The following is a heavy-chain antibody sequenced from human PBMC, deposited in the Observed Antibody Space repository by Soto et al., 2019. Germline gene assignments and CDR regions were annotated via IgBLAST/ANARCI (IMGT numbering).Heavy chain of an antibody. J-gene: IGHJ3*02. CDR1: GFTFSDYY. Sequence: GGSLRLSCAASGFTFSDYYMSWIRQAAGKGLEWVSYISSSGSTIYYADSVKGRFTISRDNAKNSLYLQMNSLRAEDTAVYYCARESLVTTTGRNDAFDIWGQGTMVTISS. CDR3: ARESLVTTTGRNDAFDI. CDR2: ISSSGSTI. D-gene: IGHD4-17*01. V-gene: IGHV3-11*01.